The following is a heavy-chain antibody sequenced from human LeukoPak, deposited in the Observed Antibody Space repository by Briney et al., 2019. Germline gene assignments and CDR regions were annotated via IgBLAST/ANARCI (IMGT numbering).Heavy chain of an antibody. CDR3: AKDLHDYGNYVGWFDS. CDR1: GFTFSSFS. V-gene: IGHV3-21*01. CDR2: ITSSSNYI. J-gene: IGHJ5*01. Sequence: GGSLRLSCAASGFTFSSFSMNWVRQAPGKGLEWVSSITSSSNYIYHASSVRGRFTISRDNAKNSLYLQMNSLRAEDTAVYYCAKDLHDYGNYVGWFDSWGQGTLVTVSS. D-gene: IGHD4-11*01.